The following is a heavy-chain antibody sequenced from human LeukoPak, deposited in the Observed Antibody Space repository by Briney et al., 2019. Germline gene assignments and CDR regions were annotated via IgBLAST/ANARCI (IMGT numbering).Heavy chain of an antibody. Sequence: GGSLRLSCAASGFTFSSYWMSWVRQAPGKGLEWVANIKQDGSEKYYVDSVKGRFTISRDNAKNSLYLQMNSLRAEDTAVYYCASCFGDYYHAALDIWGQGTMVTVSS. CDR3: ASCFGDYYHAALDI. J-gene: IGHJ3*02. CDR1: GFTFSSYW. CDR2: IKQDGSEK. D-gene: IGHD4-17*01. V-gene: IGHV3-7*01.